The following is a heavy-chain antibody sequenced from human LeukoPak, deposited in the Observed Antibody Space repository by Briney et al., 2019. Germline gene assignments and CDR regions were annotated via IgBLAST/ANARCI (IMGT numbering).Heavy chain of an antibody. CDR2: ISAYNGNT. CDR3: ARDPPQVGVIAVAGIDDYYYYYGMDV. CDR1: GYTFTSYG. D-gene: IGHD6-19*01. Sequence: ASVKVSCKASGYTFTSYGISWVRQAPGQGLEWMGWISAYNGNTNYAQKLQGRVTMTTDTSTSTAYMELRSLRSDDTAVYYCARDPPQVGVIAVAGIDDYYYYYGMDVWGQGTTVTVSS. J-gene: IGHJ6*02. V-gene: IGHV1-18*01.